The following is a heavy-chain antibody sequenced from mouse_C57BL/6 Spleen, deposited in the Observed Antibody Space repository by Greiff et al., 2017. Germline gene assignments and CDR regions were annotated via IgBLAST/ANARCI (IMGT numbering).Heavy chain of an antibody. J-gene: IGHJ1*03. CDR3: AKNWYFDV. CDR2: IDPSDSYT. V-gene: IGHV1-69*01. Sequence: QVQLQQPGAELVMPGASVKLSCKSSGYTFTSYWMPWVKQRPGQGLEWIGEIDPSDSYTNYNQKFKGKSTLTVDKSSSTAYMQLSSLTSDDSAVYYCAKNWYFDVWGTGTTVTVSS. CDR1: GYTFTSYW.